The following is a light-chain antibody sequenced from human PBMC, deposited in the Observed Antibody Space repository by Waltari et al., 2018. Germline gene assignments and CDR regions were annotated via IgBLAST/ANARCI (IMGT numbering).Light chain of an antibody. CDR2: DVN. V-gene: IGLV2-11*01. J-gene: IGLJ1*01. CDR1: SSDVGAYNF. CDR3: CSSAGNPYV. Sequence: SALTQPRSVSGSPGQSVTISCTGTSSDVGAYNFVSWYQQRPGQAPKLIIYDVNKRPSGVPERFSASKSGNTASLTISGLQPEDEADYHCCSSAGNPYVFGTGTEVTVL.